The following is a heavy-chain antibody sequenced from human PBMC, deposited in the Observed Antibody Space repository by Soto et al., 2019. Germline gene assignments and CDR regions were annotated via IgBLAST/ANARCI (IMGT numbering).Heavy chain of an antibody. J-gene: IGHJ6*02. CDR3: ARGDTGSVSDYYYGMDV. CDR2: IYYSGST. Sequence: SETLSLTCTVSGGSISSYYWSWIRQPPGKGLEWIGYIYYSGSTNYNPSLKSRVTISVDTSKNQFSLKLSSVTAADTAVYYCARGDTGSVSDYYYGMDVWGQGTTVTVSS. CDR1: GGSISSYY. V-gene: IGHV4-59*01. D-gene: IGHD1-1*01.